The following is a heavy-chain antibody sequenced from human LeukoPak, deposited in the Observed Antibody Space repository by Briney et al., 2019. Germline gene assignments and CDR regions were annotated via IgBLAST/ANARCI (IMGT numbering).Heavy chain of an antibody. J-gene: IGHJ5*02. Sequence: SLRLSCAASGFTFSSHGMHWVRQAPGKGLEWVAVISYDGSNKYYADSVKGRFTISRDNSKNTLYLQMNSLRAEDTAVYYCAKEGVDEAVAGHGGFDPWGQGILVTVSS. V-gene: IGHV3-30*18. CDR1: GFTFSSHG. D-gene: IGHD6-19*01. CDR3: AKEGVDEAVAGHGGFDP. CDR2: ISYDGSNK.